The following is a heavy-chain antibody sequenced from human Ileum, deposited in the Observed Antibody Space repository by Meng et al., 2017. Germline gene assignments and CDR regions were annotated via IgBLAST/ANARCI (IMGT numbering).Heavy chain of an antibody. CDR3: ARELGFRGFMDV. CDR2: ISQAGGAI. D-gene: IGHD3-10*01. CDR1: GFTFTNNA. J-gene: IGHJ6*02. V-gene: IGHV3-30*01. Sequence: GGSLRLSCATSGFTFTNNAMHWVRQAPGKGLEWVAAISQAGGAIHYADSVKGRFTISRDNSKNTLYLQVNSLRIEDTAVYFCARELGFRGFMDVWGQGTTVTVPS.